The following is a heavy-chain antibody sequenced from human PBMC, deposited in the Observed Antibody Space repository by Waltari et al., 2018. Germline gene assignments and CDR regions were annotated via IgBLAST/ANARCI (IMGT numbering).Heavy chain of an antibody. J-gene: IGHJ6*02. CDR2: IIPIFGTA. CDR3: ARWPAGTILRGMDV. V-gene: IGHV1-69*01. D-gene: IGHD3-3*01. CDR1: GCTFSSYA. Sequence: QVQLVQSGAEVKKPGSSGTVSCQATGCTFSSYAIRWVRQATGLGLEWMGGIIPIFGTANYVQKFQGRVTITADESTSTAYMELSSLRSEDTAVYYCARWPAGTILRGMDVWGQGTTVTVSS.